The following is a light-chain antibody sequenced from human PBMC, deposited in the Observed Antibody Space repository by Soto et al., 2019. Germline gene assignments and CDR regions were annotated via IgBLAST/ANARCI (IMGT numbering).Light chain of an antibody. CDR2: AAS. J-gene: IGKJ4*01. CDR3: QKSNSAPRT. V-gene: IGKV1-27*01. CDR1: QVISNY. Sequence: DVQMTQAPSSLSASVGDRVTITCRASQVISNYLAWYQQKPGKVPKLLIYAASILQSGVPSRFSGSGSGTDFTLTISSLQPEDVATYYCQKSNSAPRTFGGGTKVEIK.